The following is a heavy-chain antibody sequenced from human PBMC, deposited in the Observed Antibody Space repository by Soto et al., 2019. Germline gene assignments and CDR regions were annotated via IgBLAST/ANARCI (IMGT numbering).Heavy chain of an antibody. V-gene: IGHV4-59*01. CDR1: GGSISSGD. CDR3: TGAYYDINGYSLDP. CDR2: IYYGGSI. J-gene: IGHJ5*02. Sequence: SETLSLTCSVSGGSISSGDGTWIRQPPGKGLEWIGYIYYGGSINYNPSLKSRVIISVDTAKNQFSLRLSSVTAADTAVYYCTGAYYDINGYSLDPWGQGTSVTVSS. D-gene: IGHD3-22*01.